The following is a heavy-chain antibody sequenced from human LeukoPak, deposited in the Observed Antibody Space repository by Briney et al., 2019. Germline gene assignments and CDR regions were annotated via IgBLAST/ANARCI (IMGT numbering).Heavy chain of an antibody. V-gene: IGHV3-7*04. Sequence: PGGSLRLSCAASGFTFSSYWMSWVRQAPGKGLEWVANIKQDGSEKYYVDSVKGRVTISRDNAKNSLYLQMNSLRAEDTAVYYCARAYSYGYPYYYYYYMDVWGKGTTVTVSS. CDR1: GFTFSSYW. CDR2: IKQDGSEK. CDR3: ARAYSYGYPYYYYYYMDV. J-gene: IGHJ6*03. D-gene: IGHD5-18*01.